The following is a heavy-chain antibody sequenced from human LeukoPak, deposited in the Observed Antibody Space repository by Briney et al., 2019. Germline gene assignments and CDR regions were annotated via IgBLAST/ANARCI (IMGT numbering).Heavy chain of an antibody. D-gene: IGHD5-12*01. J-gene: IGHJ6*02. CDR2: ISGSGGST. CDR3: ANGLDSSPDYYYYYYGMDV. V-gene: IGHV3-23*01. CDR1: GFTFSSYA. Sequence: GGSLRLSCAASGFTFSSYAMSWVRQAPGKGLEWVSAISGSGGSTYYADSVKGRFTIARDNSKNTLYLQMNSLRAEDTGVYYCANGLDSSPDYYYYYYGMDVWGQGTTVTVSS.